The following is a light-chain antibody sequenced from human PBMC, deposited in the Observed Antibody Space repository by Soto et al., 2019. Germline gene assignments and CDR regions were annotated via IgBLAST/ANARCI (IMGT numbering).Light chain of an antibody. Sequence: EIVMTQSPATLSVSPGARATLSCRASQSVGTSLAWYQQKPGQAPRLLIYDASTRATGIPARISGSGSGTEFTLTISSLQSEDFAVYYCQRYNNWPLTFGGGTKVEIK. CDR1: QSVGTS. J-gene: IGKJ4*01. V-gene: IGKV3-15*01. CDR3: QRYNNWPLT. CDR2: DAS.